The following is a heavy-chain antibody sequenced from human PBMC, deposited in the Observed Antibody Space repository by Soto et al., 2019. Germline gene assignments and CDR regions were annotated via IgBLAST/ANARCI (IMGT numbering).Heavy chain of an antibody. D-gene: IGHD3-10*01. CDR1: GGTFSSYA. J-gene: IGHJ6*02. V-gene: IGHV1-69*13. CDR2: IIPIFGTA. CDR3: ARVREPLWFGELLSYYYGMDV. Sequence: ASVKVSCKASGGTFSSYAISWVRQAPGQGLEWMGGIIPIFGTANYAQKFQGRVTITADESTSTAYMELSSLRSEDTAVYYFARVREPLWFGELLSYYYGMDVWGQGTTVTVSS.